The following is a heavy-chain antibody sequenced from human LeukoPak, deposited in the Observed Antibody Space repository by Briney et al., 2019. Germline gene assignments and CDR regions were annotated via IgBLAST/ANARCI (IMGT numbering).Heavy chain of an antibody. CDR2: ISAYNGNT. V-gene: IGHV1-18*01. Sequence: ASVKVSCKASGYTFTSYGISWVRQAPGQGLEWMGWISAYNGNTNYAQKLQGRVTMTTDTSTSTAYMELRSLRSDDTAVYYCARDGANSYYYDSGGYSTGEIDYWGQGTLVTVSS. CDR3: ARDGANSYYYDSGGYSTGEIDY. D-gene: IGHD3-22*01. CDR1: GYTFTSYG. J-gene: IGHJ4*02.